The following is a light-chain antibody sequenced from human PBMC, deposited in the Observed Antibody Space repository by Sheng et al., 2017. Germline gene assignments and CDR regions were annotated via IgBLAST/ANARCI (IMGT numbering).Light chain of an antibody. CDR2: KDT. V-gene: IGLV3-25*03. CDR1: ALTKQY. J-gene: IGLJ3*02. Sequence: SSELTQPPSVSASPGQTARIACSGEALTKQYTYWYQQKSGQTPILLIYKDTERPSGIPERFSASTSGTTVTLIITGVQADDEADYFCQSADSRGTRWVFGGGTRLTVL. CDR3: QSADSRGTRWV.